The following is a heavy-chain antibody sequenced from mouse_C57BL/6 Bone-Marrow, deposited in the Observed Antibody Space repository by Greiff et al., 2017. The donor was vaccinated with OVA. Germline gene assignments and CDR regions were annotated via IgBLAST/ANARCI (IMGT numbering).Heavy chain of an antibody. V-gene: IGHV2-2*01. CDR1: GFSLTSYG. Sequence: QVQLKESGPGLVQPSQSLSITCTVSGFSLTSYGVHWVRQSPGKGLEWLGVIWSGGSTDYNAAFISRLSISNDNSKSQVLFKMNSLQADDTAIYYCASTTIVTPYWYFDVWGTGTTVTVSS. CDR3: ASTTIVTPYWYFDV. CDR2: IWSGGST. J-gene: IGHJ1*03. D-gene: IGHD2-5*01.